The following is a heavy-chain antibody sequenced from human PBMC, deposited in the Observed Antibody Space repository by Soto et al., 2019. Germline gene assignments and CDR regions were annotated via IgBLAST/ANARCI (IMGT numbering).Heavy chain of an antibody. CDR1: GVTFSRYT. V-gene: IGHV3-48*01. CDR3: AASILVSRQYFDL. Sequence: GGALRLPCGASGVTFSRYTMNLGRQAPGKGLEWISHITHSSSAIYYADSVRGRFTVSRDNAKNSLYLQLNSLRAEDTAVYYCAASILVSRQYFDLWGRGTLVTVSS. CDR2: ITHSSSAI. D-gene: IGHD3-9*01. J-gene: IGHJ2*01.